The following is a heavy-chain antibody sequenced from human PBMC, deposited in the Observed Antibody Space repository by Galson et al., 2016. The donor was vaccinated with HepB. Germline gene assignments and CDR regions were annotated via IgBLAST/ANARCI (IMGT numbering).Heavy chain of an antibody. D-gene: IGHD3-22*01. Sequence: SLRLSCAASGFNFTTYAMSWVRQAPGMGLEWVSDISGSGAKTYYADSVKGRFTISRDNSRNTLFLQMNKLKAEDTAVYYCAKLVRLHYENWGRGTLVTVSS. CDR3: AKLVRLHYEN. CDR1: GFNFTTYA. CDR2: ISGSGAKT. V-gene: IGHV3-23*01. J-gene: IGHJ4*02.